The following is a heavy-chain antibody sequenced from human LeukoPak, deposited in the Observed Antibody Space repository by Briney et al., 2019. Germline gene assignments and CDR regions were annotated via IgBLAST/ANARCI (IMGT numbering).Heavy chain of an antibody. D-gene: IGHD5-18*01. V-gene: IGHV1-69*13. CDR1: GGTFSNYA. CDR3: GRASSDDTAMATPFAY. CDR2: IIPIFGTP. J-gene: IGHJ4*02. Sequence: EASVKVSCKASGGTFSNYAINWVRQAPGQGLEWMGGIIPIFGTPNYVQKFQGRVTITADESTSTAYMELSSLRSEDTAVYYCGRASSDDTAMATPFAYWGQGTLVTVSS.